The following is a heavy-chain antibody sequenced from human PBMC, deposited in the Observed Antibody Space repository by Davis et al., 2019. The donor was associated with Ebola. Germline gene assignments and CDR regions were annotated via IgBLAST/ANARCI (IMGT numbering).Heavy chain of an antibody. CDR1: GYTFTGYY. V-gene: IGHV1-2*04. D-gene: IGHD6-13*01. CDR2: INPNSGGT. J-gene: IGHJ6*02. Sequence: ASVKVSCKASGYTFTGYYMHWVRQAPGQGLEWMGWINPNSGGTNYTQKFQGWVTMTRDTSISTAYMELSRLRSDDTAVYYCATNSGGIAAAGKGYYYYGMDVWGQGTTVTVSS. CDR3: ATNSGGIAAAGKGYYYYGMDV.